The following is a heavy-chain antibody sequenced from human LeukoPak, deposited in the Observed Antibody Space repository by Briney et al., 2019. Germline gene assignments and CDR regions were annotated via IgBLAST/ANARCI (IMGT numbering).Heavy chain of an antibody. D-gene: IGHD6-6*01. Sequence: GGSLRLSCAASGFTFSSYSMNWVRQAPGKGLEWVSSISSSSSYIYYADSVKGRFTISRDNAKNPLYLQMNSLRAEDTAVYYCAREMYSSSSGDYWGQGTLVTVSS. J-gene: IGHJ4*02. V-gene: IGHV3-21*01. CDR3: AREMYSSSSGDY. CDR2: ISSSSSYI. CDR1: GFTFSSYS.